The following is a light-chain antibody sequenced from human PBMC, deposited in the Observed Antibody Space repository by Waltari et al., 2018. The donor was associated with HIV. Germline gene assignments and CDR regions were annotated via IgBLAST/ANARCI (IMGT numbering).Light chain of an antibody. CDR3: QQYLSTPLT. J-gene: IGKJ4*01. CDR1: QSVLKTSTSRNY. V-gene: IGKV4-1*01. CDR2: WAS. Sequence: DIVMTQSPDSLAVSLGERATIHCKSSQSVLKTSTSRNYLAWYQQKPRQPPTLLIYWASTRESGVPARFRGSGSGTDFTLTISSLQAEDVAVYYCQQYLSTPLTFGGGTKVEIK.